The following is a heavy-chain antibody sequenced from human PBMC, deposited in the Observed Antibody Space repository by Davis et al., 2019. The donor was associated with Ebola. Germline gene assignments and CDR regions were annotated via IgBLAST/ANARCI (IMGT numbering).Heavy chain of an antibody. V-gene: IGHV3-21*01. D-gene: IGHD3-16*01. CDR1: GFTFSSYS. CDR3: GRVDYGGTDSTGEFDY. CDR2: ISSSSGDI. Sequence: GESLKISCAASGFTFSSYSMNWVRQAPGKGLEWVSCISSSSGDIYYADSVKGRFTISRDNAKNSLYLQMNSLRVEDTAVYYCGRVDYGGTDSTGEFDYWGQGTLVTVSS. J-gene: IGHJ4*02.